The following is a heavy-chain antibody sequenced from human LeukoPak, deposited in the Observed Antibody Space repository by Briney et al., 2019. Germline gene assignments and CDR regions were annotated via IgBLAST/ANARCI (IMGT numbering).Heavy chain of an antibody. CDR2: IIPIFGTA. CDR1: GGTFSSYA. Sequence: GSSVKVSCKASGGTFSSYAISWVRQAPGQGLEWMGGIIPIFGTANYAQKFQGRVTITTDESTSTAYMELSGLRSEDTAVYYCARIYYDSSGLRSYFDYWGQGTLVTVSS. CDR3: ARIYYDSSGLRSYFDY. J-gene: IGHJ4*02. V-gene: IGHV1-69*05. D-gene: IGHD3-22*01.